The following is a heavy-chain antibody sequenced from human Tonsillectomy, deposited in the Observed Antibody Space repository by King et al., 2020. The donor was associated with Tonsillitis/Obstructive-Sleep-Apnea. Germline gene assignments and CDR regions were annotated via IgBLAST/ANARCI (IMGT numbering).Heavy chain of an antibody. CDR3: TGDYDYIFSKGY. CDR1: GFTFSNAW. D-gene: IGHD3-16*01. J-gene: IGHJ4*02. CDR2: IKSKLDGEET. V-gene: IGHV3-15*07. Sequence: QLVQSGGGLGKPGGSLTLACAGSGFTFSNAWLTWVRQAPGKGLEWVGRIKSKLDGEETDYAAPVKGRFTISRDDSRNTVYLQMNSLESEDTGVYYCTGDYDYIFSKGYWGQGTLVIVSS.